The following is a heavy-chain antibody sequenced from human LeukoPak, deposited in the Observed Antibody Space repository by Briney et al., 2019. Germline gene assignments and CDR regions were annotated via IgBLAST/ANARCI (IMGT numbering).Heavy chain of an antibody. CDR3: ARDGQVEGVGLICNY. CDR1: GYTFTGYY. V-gene: IGHV1-2*02. CDR2: INPNSGGT. Sequence: ASVKVSCKASGYTFTGYYMHWVRQAPGQGLEWMGWINPNSGGTNYAQKFQGRVTMTRDTSISTAYMELSRLRSDDTAVYYCARDGQVEGVGLICNYWGQGTLVTVSS. J-gene: IGHJ4*02. D-gene: IGHD3-3*01.